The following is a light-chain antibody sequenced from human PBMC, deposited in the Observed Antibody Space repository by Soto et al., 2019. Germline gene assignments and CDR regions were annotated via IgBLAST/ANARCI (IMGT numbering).Light chain of an antibody. J-gene: IGKJ4*01. CDR1: PNIRNY. V-gene: IGKV1-39*01. CDR3: QQSYNIEALT. CDR2: GAA. Sequence: DIRMTQSPCSRSASVGDRGAITCRASPNIRNYLNCYQQKPGNAPRVLIYGAASLQSGVPSRFSGSGSGTNFSLPINSLQHQDYATYYCQQSYNIEALTFGGGTKVDIK.